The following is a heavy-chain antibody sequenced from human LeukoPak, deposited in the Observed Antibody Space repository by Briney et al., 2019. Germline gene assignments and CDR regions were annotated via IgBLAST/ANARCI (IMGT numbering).Heavy chain of an antibody. V-gene: IGHV3-48*04. J-gene: IGHJ5*02. CDR2: ISSGSSTI. D-gene: IGHD3-22*01. CDR3: ARDGITYYYDSSGYFYA. Sequence: GGSLRLSCAASGFTFISYSMNWVRQAPGKGLEWVSYISSGSSTIYYADSVKGRFTISRDNARNSLYLQMNSLRAEDTAVYYCARDGITYYYDSSGYFYAWGQGTLATVSS. CDR1: GFTFISYS.